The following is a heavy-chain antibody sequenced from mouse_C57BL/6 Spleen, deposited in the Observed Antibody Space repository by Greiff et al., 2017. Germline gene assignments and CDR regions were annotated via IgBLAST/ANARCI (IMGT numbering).Heavy chain of an antibody. CDR3: ARGVTTVVARAMDY. J-gene: IGHJ4*01. CDR2: LYPGDGDT. V-gene: IGHV1-82*01. D-gene: IGHD1-1*01. CDR1: GYAFSSSW. Sequence: QVQLQQSGPELVKPGASVKISCKASGYAFSSSWMNWVKQRPGTGLEWIGRLYPGDGDTNYNGKFKGKATLTADKSSSTAYMQLSSLTSEDSAFYFCARGVTTVVARAMDYGGQGTSVTVSS.